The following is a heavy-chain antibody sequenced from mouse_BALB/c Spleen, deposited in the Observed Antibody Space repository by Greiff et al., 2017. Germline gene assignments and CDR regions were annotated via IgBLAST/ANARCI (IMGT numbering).Heavy chain of an antibody. CDR2: IDPENGYT. V-gene: IGHV14-4*02. CDR1: GFNIKDYY. J-gene: IGHJ2*01. D-gene: IGHD1-1*01. CDR3: DGNYGGSYDYFDY. Sequence: EVQVVESGAELVRSGASVKLSCTASGFNIKDYYMHWVKQRPEQGLEWIGWIDPENGYTDYPPKFQGKATMTADTSSNTTYLQLSSLTSEDTAVYYCDGNYGGSYDYFDYWGQGTTLTVSS.